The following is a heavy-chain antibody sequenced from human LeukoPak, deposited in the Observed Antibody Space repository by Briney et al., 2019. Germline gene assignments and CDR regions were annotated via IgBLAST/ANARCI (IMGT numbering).Heavy chain of an antibody. CDR1: GGSISSGGYY. V-gene: IGHV4-31*03. J-gene: IGHJ5*02. CDR3: ARWGVRFLGPNWFDP. Sequence: PSETLSLTCTVSGGSISSGGYYWSWIRQHPGKGLEWIGYIYYSGSTYYNPSLKSRVTISVDTSKNQFSLKLSSVTAADTAVYYCARWGVRFLGPNWFDPWGQGTLVTVSS. D-gene: IGHD3-3*01. CDR2: IYYSGST.